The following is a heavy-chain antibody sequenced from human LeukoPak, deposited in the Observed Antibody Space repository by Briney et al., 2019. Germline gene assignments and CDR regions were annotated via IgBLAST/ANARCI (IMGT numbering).Heavy chain of an antibody. CDR2: ISSSGSTI. J-gene: IGHJ4*02. V-gene: IGHV3-48*03. CDR1: GFTFSSYA. D-gene: IGHD3-22*01. Sequence: GGSLRLSCAASGFTFSSYAMNWVRQAPGKGLEWVSYISSSGSTIYYADSVKGRFTISRDNAKNSLYLQMNSLRAEDTAVYYCARDPDYYDSSGYYGDYWGQGTLVTVSS. CDR3: ARDPDYYDSSGYYGDY.